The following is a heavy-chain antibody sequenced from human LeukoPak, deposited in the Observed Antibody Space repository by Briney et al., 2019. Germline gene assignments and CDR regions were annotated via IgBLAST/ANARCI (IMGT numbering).Heavy chain of an antibody. CDR3: AKDSAKKYDDY. Sequence: GGSLRLSCAASGFTFSSYGMHWVRQAPGKGLEWVAFIWYDGNEKYYADSVKGRFTISRDNSKNTLYLQMNGLRAEDTAVYYCAKDSAKKYDDYWGQGTLVTVSS. CDR2: IWYDGNEK. V-gene: IGHV3-30*02. J-gene: IGHJ4*02. CDR1: GFTFSSYG. D-gene: IGHD2/OR15-2a*01.